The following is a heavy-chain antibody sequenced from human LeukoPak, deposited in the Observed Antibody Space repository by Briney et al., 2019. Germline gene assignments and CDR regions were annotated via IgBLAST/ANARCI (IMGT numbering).Heavy chain of an antibody. CDR3: ARAGSGYYLTDY. Sequence: PGGSLRLSCAASGFTFSSYAMHWVRQAPGKGLEWVAVISYDGSNKYYADSVKGRFTISRDNSKNTLYLQMNSLRAEDTAVYYCARAGSGYYLTDYWGQGALVTVSS. CDR2: ISYDGSNK. D-gene: IGHD3-22*01. J-gene: IGHJ4*02. CDR1: GFTFSSYA. V-gene: IGHV3-30*04.